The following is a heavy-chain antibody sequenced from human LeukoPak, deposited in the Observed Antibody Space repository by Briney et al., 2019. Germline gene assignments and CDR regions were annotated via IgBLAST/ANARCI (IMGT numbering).Heavy chain of an antibody. CDR2: IMPIFGTA. D-gene: IGHD4-17*01. V-gene: IGHV1-69*13. CDR3: ARAVLTTVTTNYYYGMDV. Sequence: GASVKVSCTASGGTFSSYAISWVRQAPGQGLEWMGVIMPIFGTANYAQKVQGRVTITADESTSTAYMELNSLRSEDTAVYYCARAVLTTVTTNYYYGMDVWGQGTTVTVSS. CDR1: GGTFSSYA. J-gene: IGHJ6*02.